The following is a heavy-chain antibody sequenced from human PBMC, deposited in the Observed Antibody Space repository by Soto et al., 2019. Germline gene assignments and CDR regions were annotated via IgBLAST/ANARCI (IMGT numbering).Heavy chain of an antibody. CDR3: ARGDSSSWYIFDY. CDR1: GFTFSSYG. V-gene: IGHV3-33*01. D-gene: IGHD6-13*01. J-gene: IGHJ4*02. Sequence: QVQLVESGGGVVQPGRSLRLSCAASGFTFSSYGMHWVRQAPGKGLEWVAVIWYDGSNKYYADSVKGRFTISRDNSKNTLYLQMNSLRAEDTAVYYCARGDSSSWYIFDYWGQGTLVTVSS. CDR2: IWYDGSNK.